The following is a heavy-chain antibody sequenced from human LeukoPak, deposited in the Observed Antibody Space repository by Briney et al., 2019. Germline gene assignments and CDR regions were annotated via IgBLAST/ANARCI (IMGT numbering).Heavy chain of an antibody. D-gene: IGHD1-26*01. CDR3: ARDQGQYSGSYYGYHYYMDV. Sequence: ASVKVSCKASGYTFTGYYMHWVRQAPGQGLEWMGWNNPNSGDTNYAQKLQGRVTMTRDTSISTAYMELSRLRSDDTAVYYCARDQGQYSGSYYGYHYYMDVWGKGTTVTVSS. J-gene: IGHJ6*03. CDR1: GYTFTGYY. CDR2: NNPNSGDT. V-gene: IGHV1-2*02.